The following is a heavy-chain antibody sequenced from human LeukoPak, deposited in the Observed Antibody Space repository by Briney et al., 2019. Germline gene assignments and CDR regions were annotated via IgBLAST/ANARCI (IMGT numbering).Heavy chain of an antibody. CDR2: ISGSGGST. J-gene: IGHJ5*02. D-gene: IGHD2-21*01. Sequence: GGSLRLSCAASGFSFSDAWMNWVRQAPGKGLEWVSAISGSGGSTYYADSVKGRFTISRDNSKNTLYLQMNSLRAEDTAVYYCAKVKRSGCETWGQGTLVTVSS. V-gene: IGHV3-23*01. CDR1: GFSFSDAW. CDR3: AKVKRSGCET.